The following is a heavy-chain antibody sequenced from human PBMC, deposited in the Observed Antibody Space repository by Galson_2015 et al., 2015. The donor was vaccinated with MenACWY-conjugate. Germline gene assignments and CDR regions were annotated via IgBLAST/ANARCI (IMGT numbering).Heavy chain of an antibody. Sequence: LRLSCAASGFTFSTYWMHWVRQAPGKGLVWVSRINSDGRSTSYADSVKGRFAISRDNAKNTLYLQMNSLRAEDTAVYYCARLGGNYRTTSHFDYWGQGTLVTVSS. J-gene: IGHJ4*02. CDR3: ARLGGNYRTTSHFDY. CDR1: GFTFSTYW. CDR2: INSDGRST. V-gene: IGHV3-74*01. D-gene: IGHD1-26*01.